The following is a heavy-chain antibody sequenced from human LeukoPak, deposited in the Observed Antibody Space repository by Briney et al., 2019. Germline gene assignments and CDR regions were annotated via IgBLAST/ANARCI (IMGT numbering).Heavy chain of an antibody. V-gene: IGHV3-21*04. D-gene: IGHD3-3*01. CDR2: ISSSSSYI. J-gene: IGHJ4*02. Sequence: GGSLRLSCAASGFTFSSYSMNWVRQAPGKGLEWVSSISSSSSYIYYADSVKGRFTISRDNAKNSLYLQMNSLRAEDTAVYYCAKGPLDGVVMHFFEYWGQGTLVTVSS. CDR3: AKGPLDGVVMHFFEY. CDR1: GFTFSSYS.